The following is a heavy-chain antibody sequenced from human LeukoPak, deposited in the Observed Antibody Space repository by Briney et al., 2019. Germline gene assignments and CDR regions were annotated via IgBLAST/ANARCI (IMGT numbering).Heavy chain of an antibody. CDR3: AKLGIAARGGCCDY. CDR2: ISGTNRAI. CDR1: GFNFNAYG. Sequence: GGSLRLSCVGSGFNFNAYGMNWVRQAPGEGLEWLAFISGTNRAIHYADSVKGRFTISRDNSKNTLYLQMNSLRAEDTAVYYCAKLGIAARGGCCDYWGQGTLVTVSS. V-gene: IGHV3-48*01. J-gene: IGHJ4*02. D-gene: IGHD6-6*01.